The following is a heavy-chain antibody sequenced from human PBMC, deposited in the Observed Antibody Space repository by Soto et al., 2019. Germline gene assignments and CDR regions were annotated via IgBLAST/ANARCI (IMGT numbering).Heavy chain of an antibody. CDR2: IYYSGST. J-gene: IGHJ5*02. Sequence: SETLSLTCTVSGGSISSYCWSWIRQPPGKGLEWIGYIYYSGSTSYNPSLKSRVTISVDTSKDQFSLKLSSVTAADTAAYYCASSWYSSGWGWFDPWGQGTLVTVSS. CDR3: ASSWYSSGWGWFDP. CDR1: GGSISSYC. V-gene: IGHV4-59*01. D-gene: IGHD6-19*01.